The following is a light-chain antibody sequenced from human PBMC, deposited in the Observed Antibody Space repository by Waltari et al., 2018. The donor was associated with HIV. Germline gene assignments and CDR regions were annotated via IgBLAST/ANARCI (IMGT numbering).Light chain of an antibody. Sequence: QSVLTQPPSVTAAQGQQVTISCSGSSPNIASHLVSWYRQLPGTAPKLLIYDNNKRPSGIPDRFAGSKSGTSATLGITGLQTGDEADYYCGTWDTSLNAGVFAGGTNLTVL. V-gene: IGLV1-51*01. CDR2: DNN. CDR1: SPNIASHL. J-gene: IGLJ3*02. CDR3: GTWDTSLNAGV.